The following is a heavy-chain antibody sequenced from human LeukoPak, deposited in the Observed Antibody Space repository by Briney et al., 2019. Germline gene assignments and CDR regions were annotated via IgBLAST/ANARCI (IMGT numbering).Heavy chain of an antibody. Sequence: GGSLRLSCVGSGFIFRNDWMHWVRQAPGKGLVWVSRLYSEGGRTYYADSVKGRFTISRDNAKNTLYLQMNSLTVEDTAVYYSSRGLGQPVDSWGQGTLVTVSS. CDR3: SRGLGQPVDS. CDR1: GFIFRNDW. J-gene: IGHJ4*02. CDR2: LYSEGGRT. D-gene: IGHD6-6*01. V-gene: IGHV3-74*01.